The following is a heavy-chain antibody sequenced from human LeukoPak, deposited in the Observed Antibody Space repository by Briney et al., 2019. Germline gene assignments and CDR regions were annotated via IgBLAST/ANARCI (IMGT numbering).Heavy chain of an antibody. CDR3: ARDRSAVTTEWFGN. Sequence: GGSLRLSCAASGFTFSSFWMIWVRQAPGKGLEWVANINQDGSEKNYVDSVKGRFTISRDNAKNSLDLQMNSLRAEDTAVYYCARDRSAVTTEWFGNWGQGSLVTVSS. D-gene: IGHD4-17*01. J-gene: IGHJ1*01. CDR1: GFTFSSFW. CDR2: INQDGSEK. V-gene: IGHV3-7*01.